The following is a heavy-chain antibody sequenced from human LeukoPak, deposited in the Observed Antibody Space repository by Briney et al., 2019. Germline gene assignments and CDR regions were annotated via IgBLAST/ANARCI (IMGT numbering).Heavy chain of an antibody. D-gene: IGHD3-10*01. CDR3: ARDNSRGVTNFDP. CDR1: GVSISPYF. V-gene: IGHV4-59*01. CDR2: ISYTGST. Sequence: SSETLSLTCTVSGVSISPYFWSWVRQAPGKGLEWIGYISYTGSTNYNPSLKSRVTIPVDTSKNQFSLQLTSVTAADTAVYYCARDNSRGVTNFDPWGQGTLVTVSS. J-gene: IGHJ5*02.